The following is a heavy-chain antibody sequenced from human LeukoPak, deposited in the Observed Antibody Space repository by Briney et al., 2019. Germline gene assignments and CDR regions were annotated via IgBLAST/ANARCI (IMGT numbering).Heavy chain of an antibody. CDR3: ARVRVTGYSNFAY. CDR1: RFSFSAYP. J-gene: IGHJ4*02. Sequence: GGSLRLSCAASRFSFSAYPMGWVRRAPGKGLEWVSGISASGDVTFHADPVKGRFTISRDNSKNTVYLQMSSLRAEDTAVYYCARVRVTGYSNFAYWGQGTLVTVSS. V-gene: IGHV3-23*01. CDR2: ISASGDVT. D-gene: IGHD3-9*01.